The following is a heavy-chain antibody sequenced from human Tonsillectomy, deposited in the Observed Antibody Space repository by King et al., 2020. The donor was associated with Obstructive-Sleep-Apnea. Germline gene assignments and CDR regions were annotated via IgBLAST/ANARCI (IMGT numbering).Heavy chain of an antibody. Sequence: VQLVESGGGVVQPGRSLRLSCAASGFTFSSYGMHWVRQAPGKGLEWVAVISYDGSNKYYADSVKGRFTISRDNSKNTLYLQMNSLRAEDTAGYYCAKDGLTYYYDSSGYYRRDDAFDIWGQGTMVTVSS. CDR2: ISYDGSNK. D-gene: IGHD3-22*01. CDR1: GFTFSSYG. V-gene: IGHV3-30*18. J-gene: IGHJ3*02. CDR3: AKDGLTYYYDSSGYYRRDDAFDI.